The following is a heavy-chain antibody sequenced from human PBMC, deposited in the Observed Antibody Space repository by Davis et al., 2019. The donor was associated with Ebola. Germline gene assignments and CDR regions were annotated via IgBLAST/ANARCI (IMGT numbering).Heavy chain of an antibody. CDR3: VRDDVGALGF. J-gene: IGHJ4*02. D-gene: IGHD1-26*01. CDR2: ISTSVFTT. Sequence: GGSLRLPCVASGFSFSYSSMNWVRQAPGKGLEWISYISTSVFTTYYADPVKGRFTISRDNAKNSLFLQMNSLRDEDTAVYYCVRDDVGALGFWGQGTLVTVSS. CDR1: GFSFSYSS. V-gene: IGHV3-48*02.